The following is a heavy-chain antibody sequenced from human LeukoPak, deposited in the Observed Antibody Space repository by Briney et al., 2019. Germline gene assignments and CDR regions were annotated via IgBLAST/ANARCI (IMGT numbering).Heavy chain of an antibody. CDR3: ARVGGDCSSTSCYIDPFFDY. Sequence: SETLSLTCTVSGGSISSSSYYWGWIRQPPGKGLEWIGSIYYSGSTYYNPSLKSRVSISVDTSKNQFSLKLSSVTAADTAVYYCARVGGDCSSTSCYIDPFFDYWGQGTLVTVSS. CDR1: GGSISSSSYY. CDR2: IYYSGST. J-gene: IGHJ4*02. V-gene: IGHV4-39*07. D-gene: IGHD2-2*02.